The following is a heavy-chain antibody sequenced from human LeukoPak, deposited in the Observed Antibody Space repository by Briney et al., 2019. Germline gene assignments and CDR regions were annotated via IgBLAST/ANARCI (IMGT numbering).Heavy chain of an antibody. V-gene: IGHV3-13*01. J-gene: IGHJ6*02. CDR2: IGTAGDT. CDR3: ARTYSSSGYYYYYYGMDV. CDR1: GFTFSSYD. Sequence: GGSLRLSCAASGFTFSSYDMHWVRQATGKGLESVSAIGTAGDTYYPGSVKGRFTISRENAKNSLYLQMNSLRAEDTAVYYCARTYSSSGYYYYYYGMDVWGQGTTVTVSS. D-gene: IGHD6-13*01.